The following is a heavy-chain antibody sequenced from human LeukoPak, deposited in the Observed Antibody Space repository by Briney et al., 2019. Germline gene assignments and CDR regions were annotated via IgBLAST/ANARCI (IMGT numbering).Heavy chain of an antibody. Sequence: PSETLSLTCSVSGYSISSGYYWGWIRQPPGKGLEWVANVYRDGNTYYSPSLESRVTISVDTSKNLFSLKLSSLSAADTAIYYCVRLAALRGFYYYMDFWGKGTAVTVSS. D-gene: IGHD6-25*01. CDR1: GYSISSGYY. CDR2: VYRDGNT. CDR3: VRLAALRGFYYYMDF. J-gene: IGHJ6*03. V-gene: IGHV4-38-2*01.